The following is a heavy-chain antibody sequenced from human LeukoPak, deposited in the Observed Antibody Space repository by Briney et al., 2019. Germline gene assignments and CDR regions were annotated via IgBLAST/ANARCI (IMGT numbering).Heavy chain of an antibody. CDR1: GGSISSHY. Sequence: PSETLSLTCTVSGGSISSHYWSWIRQPAGKGLEWNGRIYNSGNTNYNPSLKSRVTMSVDTSKNQFSLRLSTVTAADTAVYYCATSIAAAGWLEGAFDIWGQGTMVTVSS. J-gene: IGHJ3*02. V-gene: IGHV4-4*07. CDR2: IYNSGNT. CDR3: ATSIAAAGWLEGAFDI. D-gene: IGHD6-13*01.